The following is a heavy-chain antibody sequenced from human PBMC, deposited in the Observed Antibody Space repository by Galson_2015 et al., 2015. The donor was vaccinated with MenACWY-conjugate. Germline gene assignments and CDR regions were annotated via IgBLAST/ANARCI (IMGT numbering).Heavy chain of an antibody. Sequence: SLRLSCAASGFTFTGYEFNWVRQAPGTGLEWLSYISKSGSPIYYADSVKGRFTISRDNIKKSLFLKMNSLRAGDTGVYYCARVGTWIHQYFYMDVWGKGTTVTVSS. V-gene: IGHV3-48*03. CDR2: ISKSGSPI. D-gene: IGHD5-18*01. CDR3: ARVGTWIHQYFYMDV. J-gene: IGHJ6*03. CDR1: GFTFTGYE.